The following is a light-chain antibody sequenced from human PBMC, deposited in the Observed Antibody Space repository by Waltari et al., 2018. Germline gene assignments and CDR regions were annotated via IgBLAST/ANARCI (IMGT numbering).Light chain of an antibody. CDR1: SSDVGGYNY. CDR3: SSYISSDTLEL. V-gene: IGLV2-14*03. J-gene: IGLJ2*01. Sequence: HSPLTQPASVSGSPGQSITISCTGTSSDVGGYNYVSWYQQNPGKAPKLMIFDVSYRPSGISNRFSRSKSGNTASLTISGLQSEDEADYYCSSYISSDTLELFGGGTSLTVL. CDR2: DVS.